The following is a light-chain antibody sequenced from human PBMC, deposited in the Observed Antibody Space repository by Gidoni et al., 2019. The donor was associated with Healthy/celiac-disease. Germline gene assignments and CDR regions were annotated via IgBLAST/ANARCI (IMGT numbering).Light chain of an antibody. J-gene: IGKJ1*01. CDR3: QQRSNWHPWT. Sequence: ELVLTQSPATLSLSPGERATLSRRASQSVSSYLAGYQQKPGQAPRHLIYDASNRATGIPARFSGSGSGTDLTLPISSIEPEDFAVYYCQQRSNWHPWTFGQGTKVEIK. CDR1: QSVSSY. V-gene: IGKV3-11*01. CDR2: DAS.